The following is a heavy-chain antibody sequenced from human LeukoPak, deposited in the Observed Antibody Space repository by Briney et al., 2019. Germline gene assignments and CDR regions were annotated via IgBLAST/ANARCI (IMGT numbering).Heavy chain of an antibody. CDR1: GFTFSSYD. CDR3: ARVISDSSGYIHLDY. V-gene: IGHV3-13*01. Sequence: SGGSLRLSCAASGFTFSSYDMHWVSQATGKGLEWVSAIGTAGDTYYPGSVKGRFTISRENAKNSLYLQMNSLRAEDTAVYYCARVISDSSGYIHLDYWGQGTLVTVSS. D-gene: IGHD3-22*01. J-gene: IGHJ4*02. CDR2: IGTAGDT.